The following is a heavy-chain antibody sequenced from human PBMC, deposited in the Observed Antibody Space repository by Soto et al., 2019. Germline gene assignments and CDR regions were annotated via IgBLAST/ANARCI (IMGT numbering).Heavy chain of an antibody. CDR2: IKQDGTEI. V-gene: IGHV3-7*01. CDR3: ASYSGSYFPVGHDR. Sequence: GGSLRLSCVASGFTFSSYWMSWVRQAPGGGLEWVANIKQDGTEIHYVESVKGRFTIFRDNAKKSLYLQMNSLRAEDTAVYFCASYSGSYFPVGHDRWGQGTLVTVSS. CDR1: GFTFSSYW. J-gene: IGHJ5*02. D-gene: IGHD1-26*01.